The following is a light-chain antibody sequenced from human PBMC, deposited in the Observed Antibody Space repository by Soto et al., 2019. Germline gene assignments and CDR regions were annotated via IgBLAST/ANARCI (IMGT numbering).Light chain of an antibody. CDR3: QQYGNSPQT. CDR1: QSLSNNIY. J-gene: IGKJ1*01. CDR2: GAS. Sequence: EILMTQSPCTLSLSPGERATPSCRASQSLSNNIYLAWYQQKHGQAPRLLIYGASSRATGTPNRFSGSGYGTDFTLTISRLETEDFAVYYCQQYGNSPQTFGQGTKVDIK. V-gene: IGKV3-20*01.